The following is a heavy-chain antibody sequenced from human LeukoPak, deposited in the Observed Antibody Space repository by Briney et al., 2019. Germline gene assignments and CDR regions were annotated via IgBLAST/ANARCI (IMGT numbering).Heavy chain of an antibody. CDR1: GGPISSGGYY. V-gene: IGHV4-31*03. J-gene: IGHJ4*02. CDR3: ARAPLLGVSFDY. Sequence: PSQTLSLTCTVSGGPISSGGYYWSWIRQHPGKGLEWIGYISYSGSTYYNPSLKSRVTISVDTSKNQFSLKLSSVTAADTAVYYCARAPLLGVSFDYWGQGTLVTVSS. CDR2: ISYSGST.